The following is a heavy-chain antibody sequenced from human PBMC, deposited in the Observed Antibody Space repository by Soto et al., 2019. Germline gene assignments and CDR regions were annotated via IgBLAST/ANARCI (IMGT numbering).Heavy chain of an antibody. V-gene: IGHV2-5*02. CDR1: GFPLRTNGVG. CDR2: IYWDDDK. Sequence: QITLKESGPTLVQPTQPLTLTCTFSGFPLRTNGVGVGCIRQPPGRALEWLALIYWDDDKRYSPSLKSRLTITKDTYKNQVVLTMTNMDPVDTATYYCAHRIGAPGYFDYWGQGTLVTVSS. D-gene: IGHD6-6*01. CDR3: AHRIGAPGYFDY. J-gene: IGHJ4*02.